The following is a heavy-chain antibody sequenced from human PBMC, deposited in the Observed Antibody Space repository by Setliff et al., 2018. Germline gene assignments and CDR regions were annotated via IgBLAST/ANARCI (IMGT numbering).Heavy chain of an antibody. V-gene: IGHV3-7*03. J-gene: IGHJ4*02. CDR1: GFIFSNYW. CDR3: ARSPPNRGFGSGWYGDF. Sequence: PGGSLRLSCATSGFIFSNYWMAWVRQAPGKGLEWVATIKHDGTYTYYVDSVKGRFAVSRDNTNNSMYLQMNSLRAEDTAVYYCARSPPNRGFGSGWYGDFWGQGTLVTVSS. CDR2: IKHDGTYT. D-gene: IGHD6-19*01.